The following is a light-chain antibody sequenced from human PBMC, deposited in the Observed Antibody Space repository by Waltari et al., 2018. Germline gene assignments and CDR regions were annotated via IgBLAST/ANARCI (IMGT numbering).Light chain of an antibody. Sequence: NFMLTQPHSVSESPGKTVTISCTRSSGTIASHYVHWSQHRPGSAPTTVIYEDNERPSGVPDRFSGSIDSSSNSASLTISGLKTEDEADYFCQSYDSSNQGVFGGGTKLTVL. CDR2: EDN. J-gene: IGLJ3*02. CDR1: SGTIASHY. V-gene: IGLV6-57*04. CDR3: QSYDSSNQGV.